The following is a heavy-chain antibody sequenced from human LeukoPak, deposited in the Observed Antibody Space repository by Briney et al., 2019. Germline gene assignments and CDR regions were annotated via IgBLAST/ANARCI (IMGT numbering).Heavy chain of an antibody. CDR3: TRVVAAAFDH. J-gene: IGHJ4*02. CDR2: TYYRSKWYN. D-gene: IGHD2-15*01. V-gene: IGHV6-1*01. CDR1: GDSVSSSSAA. Sequence: SQTLSLTCAISGDSVSSSSAAWNWIRQSPSRGLEWLGRTYYRSKWYNDYAVSEKSRVTINPDTSKNQFSLQLNSVTPEDTAVYYCTRVVAAAFDHWGQGTLVTVSS.